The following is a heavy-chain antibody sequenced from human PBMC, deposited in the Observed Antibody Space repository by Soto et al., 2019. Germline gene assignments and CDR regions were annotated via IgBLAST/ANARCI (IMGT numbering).Heavy chain of an antibody. J-gene: IGHJ5*02. V-gene: IGHV6-1*01. CDR2: TYYRSKWYS. CDR1: GDSVSGNSVT. Sequence: SQTLSLTCAISGDSVSGNSVTWNWIRQSPSRGLEWLGRTYYRSKWYSDYAVSVKSRVTINPDTSKNQFSLQLNSVTPEDMAVYYCVRLIGNSWLDGWGQGTLVTVSS. D-gene: IGHD2-8*01. CDR3: VRLIGNSWLDG.